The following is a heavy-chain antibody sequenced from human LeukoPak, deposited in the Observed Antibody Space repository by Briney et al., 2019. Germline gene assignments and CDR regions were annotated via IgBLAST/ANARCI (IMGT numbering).Heavy chain of an antibody. CDR2: INHSGST. Sequence: SETLSLTCAVYGGSFSGYYWSWIRQPPGKGLEWIGEINHSGSTNYNPSLKSRVTISVDTSKNQFSLKLSSVTAADTAVYCCARRRGYSYGHHYYYYMDVWGKGTTVTVSS. J-gene: IGHJ6*03. V-gene: IGHV4-34*01. CDR3: ARRRGYSYGHHYYYYMDV. CDR1: GGSFSGYY. D-gene: IGHD5-18*01.